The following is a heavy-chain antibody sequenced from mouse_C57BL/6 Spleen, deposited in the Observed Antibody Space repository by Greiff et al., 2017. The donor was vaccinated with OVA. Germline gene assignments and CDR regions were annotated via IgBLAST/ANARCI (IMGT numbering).Heavy chain of an antibody. J-gene: IGHJ3*01. Sequence: EVQGVESGGGLVKPGGSLKLSCAASGFTFSDYGMHWVRQAPEKGLEWVAYISSGSSTIYYADTVKGRFTISRDNAKTTLFLQMTSLRSEDTAMYYCARPGYYGSSWFAYWGQGTLVTVSA. CDR2: ISSGSSTI. CDR3: ARPGYYGSSWFAY. V-gene: IGHV5-17*01. CDR1: GFTFSDYG. D-gene: IGHD1-1*01.